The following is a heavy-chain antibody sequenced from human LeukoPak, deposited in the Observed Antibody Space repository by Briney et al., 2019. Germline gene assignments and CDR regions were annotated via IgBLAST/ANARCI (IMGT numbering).Heavy chain of an antibody. D-gene: IGHD6-19*01. Sequence: QTGGSLRLSCVVSGFPFSVYAMNWVRQAPGKGLEWVSNIASSGTIKYYADSVKGRFSISRDNAKSSLYLQMNSLRVEDTAVYYCALLAVASDFDYWGQGALVTVSS. CDR2: IASSGTIK. J-gene: IGHJ4*02. CDR1: GFPFSVYA. CDR3: ALLAVASDFDY. V-gene: IGHV3-48*03.